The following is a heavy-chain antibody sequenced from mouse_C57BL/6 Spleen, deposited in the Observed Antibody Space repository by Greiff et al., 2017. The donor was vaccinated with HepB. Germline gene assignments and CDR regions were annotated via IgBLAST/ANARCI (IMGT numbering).Heavy chain of an antibody. Sequence: DVQLVESGGGLVQPGGSLSLSCAASGFTFTDYYMSWVRQPPGKALEWLGFIRNKANGYTTEYSASVKGRFTISRDNSQSILYLQMNALRAEDSATYYCARDGNYADYAMDYWGQGTSVTVSS. V-gene: IGHV7-3*01. D-gene: IGHD2-1*01. CDR2: IRNKANGYTT. CDR3: ARDGNYADYAMDY. J-gene: IGHJ4*01. CDR1: GFTFTDYY.